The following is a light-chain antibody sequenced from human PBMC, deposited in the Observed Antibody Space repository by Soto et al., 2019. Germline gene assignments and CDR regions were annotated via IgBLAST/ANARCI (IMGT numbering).Light chain of an antibody. V-gene: IGKV3-20*01. J-gene: IGKJ1*01. CDR2: GAS. Sequence: EIVLTQSPGTLSLSPGERATLSCRASQSVTSSDLAWYQQKPGQAPRLLIYGASSRAAGIPDRFSGSGSGTDFTLTISRLEPEDFAVYYCQQYGRSPPWTFGQGTKVEIK. CDR3: QQYGRSPPWT. CDR1: QSVTSSD.